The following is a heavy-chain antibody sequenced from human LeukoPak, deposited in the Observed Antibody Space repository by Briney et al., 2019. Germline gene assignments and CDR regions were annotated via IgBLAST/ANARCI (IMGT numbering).Heavy chain of an antibody. Sequence: GGSLRLSCVASGFTFSRSWMSWVRRAPGKGLEWVGNKKQDRSEKYYVDSVKGRLTISRDNAKNSLYLQMNSLRAEDTAVYYCARDPTGIAVAGRGRYGMDVWGQGTTVTVSS. J-gene: IGHJ6*02. CDR3: ARDPTGIAVAGRGRYGMDV. CDR1: GFTFSRSW. V-gene: IGHV3-7*03. CDR2: KKQDRSEK. D-gene: IGHD6-19*01.